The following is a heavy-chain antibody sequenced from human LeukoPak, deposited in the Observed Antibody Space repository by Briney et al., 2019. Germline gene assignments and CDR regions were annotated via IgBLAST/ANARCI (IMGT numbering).Heavy chain of an antibody. CDR1: GYTFTSYD. V-gene: IGHV1-8*03. D-gene: IGHD1-26*01. Sequence: AASVKVSCKASGYTFTSYDIDWVRQATGQGLEWMGWMNPNSGNTGYAQKFQGRVTITRNTSISTAYMELSSLRSEDTAVYYCARGDFSGSYYDYYFDYWGQGTLVTVSS. CDR3: ARGDFSGSYYDYYFDY. CDR2: MNPNSGNT. J-gene: IGHJ4*02.